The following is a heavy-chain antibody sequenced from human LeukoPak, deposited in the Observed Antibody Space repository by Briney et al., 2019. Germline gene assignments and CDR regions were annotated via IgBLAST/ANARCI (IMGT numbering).Heavy chain of an antibody. D-gene: IGHD2-2*01. CDR2: IYYSGST. Sequence: SGTLSLTCTVSGGSISSSSYYWGWIRQPPGKGLEWIGSIYYSGSTYYNPSLKSRVTISVDTSKNQFSLKLSSVTAADTAVYYCARYPDCSSTSCYGWYYYYYMDVWGKGTTVTVSS. J-gene: IGHJ6*03. CDR3: ARYPDCSSTSCYGWYYYYYMDV. CDR1: GGSISSSSYY. V-gene: IGHV4-39*01.